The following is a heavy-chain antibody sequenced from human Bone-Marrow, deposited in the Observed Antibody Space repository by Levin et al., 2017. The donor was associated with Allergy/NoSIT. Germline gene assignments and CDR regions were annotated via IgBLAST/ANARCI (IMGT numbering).Heavy chain of an antibody. Sequence: GGSLRLSCAASGFTFDDYAMHWVRQAPGKGLEWVSGITWNSRNIGFADSVKGRFTISRDNAKNSLYLQMNSLRPEDTALYYCANDTHAGYTSGWDYFDSWGQGTLVTVSS. V-gene: IGHV3-9*01. D-gene: IGHD6-19*01. CDR1: GFTFDDYA. J-gene: IGHJ4*02. CDR2: ITWNSRNI. CDR3: ANDTHAGYTSGWDYFDS.